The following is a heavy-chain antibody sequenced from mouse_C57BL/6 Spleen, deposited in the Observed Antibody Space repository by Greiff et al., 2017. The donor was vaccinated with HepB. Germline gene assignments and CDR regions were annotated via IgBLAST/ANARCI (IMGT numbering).Heavy chain of an antibody. D-gene: IGHD1-1*01. CDR2: ISSGGDYI. J-gene: IGHJ2*01. Sequence: EVKVVESGEGLVKPGGSLKLSCAASGFTFSSYAMSWVRQTPEKRLEWVAYISSGGDYIYYADTVKGRFTISRDNARNTLYLQMSSLKSEDTAMYYCTRDGNHYFDYWGQGTTLTVSS. CDR3: TRDGNHYFDY. CDR1: GFTFSSYA. V-gene: IGHV5-9-1*02.